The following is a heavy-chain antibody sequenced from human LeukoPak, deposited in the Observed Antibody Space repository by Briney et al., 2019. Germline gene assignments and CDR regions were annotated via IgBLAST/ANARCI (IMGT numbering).Heavy chain of an antibody. J-gene: IGHJ4*02. V-gene: IGHV3-21*01. D-gene: IGHD6-19*01. CDR3: ARGVGSSGWYLGFDY. CDR2: ISSSSSYI. Sequence: GGSLRLSCAASGFTFSTYSMNWVRQAPGKGLEWVSSISSSSSYIYYADSVKGRFTISRDNAKNSLYLQMNSLRAEDTAVYYYARGVGSSGWYLGFDYSGQGTLVTVSS. CDR1: GFTFSTYS.